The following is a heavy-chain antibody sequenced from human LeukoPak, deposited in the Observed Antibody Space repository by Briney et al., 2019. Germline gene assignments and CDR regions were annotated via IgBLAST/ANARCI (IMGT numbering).Heavy chain of an antibody. V-gene: IGHV1-18*01. Sequence: GASVKASCKASGGTFSSYAISWVRQAPGQGLEWMGWISAYNGNTNYAQKLQGRVTMTTDTSTSTAYMELRSLRSDDTAVYYCARGRAHYYDSSGYYPFRYWGQGTLVTVSS. CDR2: ISAYNGNT. CDR1: GGTFSSYA. CDR3: ARGRAHYYDSSGYYPFRY. J-gene: IGHJ4*02. D-gene: IGHD3-22*01.